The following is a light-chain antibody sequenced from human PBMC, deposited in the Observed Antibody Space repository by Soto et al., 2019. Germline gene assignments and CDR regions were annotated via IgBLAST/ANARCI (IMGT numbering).Light chain of an antibody. CDR1: SSDIGGYNS. Sequence: QSALTQPPSASGSPGQSVTISCTGTSSDIGGYNSVSWYQQHPGKAPRLMIYEVNKRPSGVPDRFSGSKSGNTASLTVSGLQADDEAHYYCSSYAGNNMYVVFGGGTKLTVL. CDR2: EVN. V-gene: IGLV2-8*01. J-gene: IGLJ2*01. CDR3: SSYAGNNMYVV.